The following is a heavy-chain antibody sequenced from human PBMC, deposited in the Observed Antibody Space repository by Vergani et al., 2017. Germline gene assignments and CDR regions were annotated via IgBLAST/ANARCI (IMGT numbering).Heavy chain of an antibody. V-gene: IGHV1-46*03. CDR2: INPSGGRT. CDR3: TRGWYYDSIADWAY. Sequence: VQLVQSGAEVKKPGASVKVSCKASGYTFTSYYMHWVRQTPGQGLEWVGIINPSGGRTSYAQKFQGRVTMTRDTSRRTVFRELSSMSYENTAVYYCTRGWYYDSIADWAYWGQGTLVTVSS. D-gene: IGHD3-22*01. CDR1: GYTFTSYY. J-gene: IGHJ4*02.